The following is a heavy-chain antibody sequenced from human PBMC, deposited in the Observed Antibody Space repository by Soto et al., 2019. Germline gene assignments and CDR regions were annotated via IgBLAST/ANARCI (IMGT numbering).Heavy chain of an antibody. J-gene: IGHJ4*02. CDR1: GGSISSYY. CDR2: IYYSGST. D-gene: IGHD6-19*01. CDR3: ATTQSSGWYYFEY. Sequence: PSETLSLTCTVSGGSISSYYWSWIRQPPGKGLEWIGYIYYSGSTNYNPSLKSRVTISVDTSKNQFSLKLSSVTAADTAVYYCATTQSSGWYYFEYWGQGTLVTVSS. V-gene: IGHV4-59*01.